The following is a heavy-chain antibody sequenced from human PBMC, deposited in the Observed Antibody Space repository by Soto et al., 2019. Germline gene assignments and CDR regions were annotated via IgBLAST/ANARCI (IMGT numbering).Heavy chain of an antibody. CDR2: IWYDGSNK. J-gene: IGHJ6*03. CDR3: ARDKNFWSGYYYCYYYMDV. D-gene: IGHD3-3*01. Sequence: GGSLRLSCAASGFTFSSYGMHWVRQAPGKGLEWVAVIWYDGSNKYYADSVKGRFTISRDNSKNTLYLQMNSLRAEDTAVYYCARDKNFWSGYYYCYYYMDVWGKGTTVTVSS. V-gene: IGHV3-33*08. CDR1: GFTFSSYG.